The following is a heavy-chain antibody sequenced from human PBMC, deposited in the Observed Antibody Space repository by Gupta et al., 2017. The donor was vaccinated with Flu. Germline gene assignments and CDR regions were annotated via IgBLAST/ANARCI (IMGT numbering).Heavy chain of an antibody. D-gene: IGHD3-22*01. J-gene: IGHJ4*02. CDR3: ARWDRGGAEITMIVVGVKGFDY. V-gene: IGHV5-51*01. CDR2: IYPGDSDT. CDR1: GYSFTRYW. Sequence: EVQLVQSGAEVNKPGESLKISCKGSGYSFTRYWIGWVRQMPGKGLEWMGIIYPGDSDTRYSPSFQGQVTISADKSISTAYLQWSSLKASDTAMYYCARWDRGGAEITMIVVGVKGFDYWGQGTLVTVSS.